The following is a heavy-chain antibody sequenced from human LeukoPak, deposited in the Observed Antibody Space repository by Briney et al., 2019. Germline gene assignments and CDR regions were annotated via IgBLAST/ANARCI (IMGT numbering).Heavy chain of an antibody. Sequence: PSQTLSLTCTVSGGSISSGDYYWSWIRQPPGKGLEWIGYIYYSGSTYYNPSLKSRVTISVDTSKNQFSLKLSSVTAADTAVYYCARDSPDGMATIGFDLWGRGTLVTVSS. V-gene: IGHV4-30-4*08. CDR2: IYYSGST. CDR1: GGSISSGDYY. J-gene: IGHJ2*01. D-gene: IGHD5-24*01. CDR3: ARDSPDGMATIGFDL.